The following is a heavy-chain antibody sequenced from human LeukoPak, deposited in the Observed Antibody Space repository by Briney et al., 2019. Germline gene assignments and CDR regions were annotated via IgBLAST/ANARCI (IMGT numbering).Heavy chain of an antibody. V-gene: IGHV3-9*01. CDR1: GFTFDDYA. J-gene: IGHJ6*02. Sequence: PGGSLRLSCAASGFTFDDYAMHWVRQAPGKGLEWVSGISWNSGSIGYADSVKGRFTISRDNAKNSLYLQMNSLRAEDTALYYCPPQKDNGMDVWAKGPRSPSP. CDR3: PPQKDNGMDV. CDR2: ISWNSGSI.